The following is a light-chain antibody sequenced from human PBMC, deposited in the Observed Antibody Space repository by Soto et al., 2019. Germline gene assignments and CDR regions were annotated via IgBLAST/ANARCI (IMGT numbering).Light chain of an antibody. CDR3: QPRTNWPT. CDR2: DAS. J-gene: IGKJ4*01. Sequence: EIVLTQSPATLSLSPGERATLSCRASQSVSSYLGWYQQKPGQAPRLLIYDASNRATGIPARFSGSGSGTDFTLTISSLEPEDFAVYYCQPRTNWPTFGGGTKVEIK. V-gene: IGKV3-11*01. CDR1: QSVSSY.